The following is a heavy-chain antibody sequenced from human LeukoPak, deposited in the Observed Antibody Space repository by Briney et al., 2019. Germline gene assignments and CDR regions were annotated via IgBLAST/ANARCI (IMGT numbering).Heavy chain of an antibody. Sequence: SETLSLTCSVSGGSISSRSYYWGWVRQSPGKGLQWIGIINYSGNIYYHESLRSRVTMSVDTSKNQFSLKLSSVTAADTAVYYCARLGSGYCSSTSCYASGSKDDYWGQGTLVTVSS. D-gene: IGHD2-2*01. V-gene: IGHV4-39*01. CDR3: ARLGSGYCSSTSCYASGSKDDY. J-gene: IGHJ4*02. CDR1: GGSISSRSYY. CDR2: INYSGNI.